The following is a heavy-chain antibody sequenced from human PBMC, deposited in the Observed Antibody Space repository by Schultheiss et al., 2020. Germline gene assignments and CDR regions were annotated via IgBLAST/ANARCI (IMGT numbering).Heavy chain of an antibody. CDR1: GGSISSSSYY. J-gene: IGHJ3*02. Sequence: SQTLSLTCTVSGGSISSSSYYWSWIRQPPGKGLEWIGEINHSGSTNYNPSLKSRVTISVDTSKNQFSLKLSSVTAADTAVYYCAREALLHDAFDIWGQGTLVTVSS. V-gene: IGHV4-30-4*08. CDR3: AREALLHDAFDI. CDR2: INHSGST.